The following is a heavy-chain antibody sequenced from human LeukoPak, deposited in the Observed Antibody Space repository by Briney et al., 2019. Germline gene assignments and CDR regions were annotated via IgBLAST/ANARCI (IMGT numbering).Heavy chain of an antibody. CDR2: MNPNSGNT. Sequence: ASVKVSCKASGYTFTSYDINWVRQATGQGLEWMGWMNPNSGNTGYAQKFQGRVTITRNTSISTAYMERSSLRSEDTAVYYCARGPSWYYYYYMDVWGKGTTVTVSS. V-gene: IGHV1-8*03. CDR3: ARGPSWYYYYYMDV. CDR1: GYTFTSYD. D-gene: IGHD7-27*01. J-gene: IGHJ6*03.